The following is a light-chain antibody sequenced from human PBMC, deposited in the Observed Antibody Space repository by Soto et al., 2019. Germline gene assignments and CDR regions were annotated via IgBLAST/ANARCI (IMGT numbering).Light chain of an antibody. V-gene: IGKV3-15*01. CDR2: GAS. Sequence: EIVMTQSPATLSVSPGERATLSCRASQSFSSNLAWYQQKPGQAPRLLIYGASNRATGIPARFSGSGSGTEFTLTISSLQSEDFAVYYCQQYNNWPTWTFGQGTK. CDR1: QSFSSN. J-gene: IGKJ1*01. CDR3: QQYNNWPTWT.